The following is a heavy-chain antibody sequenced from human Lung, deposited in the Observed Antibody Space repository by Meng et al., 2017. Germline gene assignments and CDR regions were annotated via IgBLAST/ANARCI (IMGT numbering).Heavy chain of an antibody. D-gene: IGHD6-19*01. CDR3: VRRTYSSGWYFDY. J-gene: IGHJ4*02. CDR2: IIDSGST. Sequence: QLQQGGAGLLKPSETLSLTCAVYGGSFSGYYWSWIRQPPGKGLEWIGEIIDSGSTNYNPSLKSRVTISVDTSKNQFSLRVTSVTAADRAVYYCVRRTYSSGWYFDYWGQGTLVTVSS. V-gene: IGHV4-34*02. CDR1: GGSFSGYY.